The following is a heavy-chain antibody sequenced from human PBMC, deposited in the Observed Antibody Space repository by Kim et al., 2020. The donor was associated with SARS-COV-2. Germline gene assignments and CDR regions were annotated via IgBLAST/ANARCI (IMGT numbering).Heavy chain of an antibody. CDR1: GFSLSTSGVG. V-gene: IGHV2-5*01. J-gene: IGHJ3*02. CDR2: IYWNDDK. Sequence: SGPTLVNPTQTLTLTCTFSGFSLSTSGVGVGWIRQPPGKALEWLALIYWNDDKRYSPSLKSRLTITKDTSKNQVVLTMTNMDPVDTATYYCAHRYMIVDPDAFDIWGQGTMVTVSS. D-gene: IGHD3-22*01. CDR3: AHRYMIVDPDAFDI.